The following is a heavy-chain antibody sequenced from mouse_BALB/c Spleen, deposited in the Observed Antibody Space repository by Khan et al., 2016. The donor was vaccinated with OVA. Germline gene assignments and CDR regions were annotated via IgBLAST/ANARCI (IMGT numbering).Heavy chain of an antibody. CDR1: GFSLSRYN. D-gene: IGHD2-14*01. Sequence: VQLQQSGPGLVAPSQSLSITCTVSGFSLSRYNIHWVRQPPGKGLEWLGMIWGGGGTDYNSTLKSRLSIRKDKSKSQVLLKMNSLQTDDTSMSYCARTYYRYDGYYAMDYWGQGTSVTVSS. CDR3: ARTYYRYDGYYAMDY. CDR2: IWGGGGT. J-gene: IGHJ4*01. V-gene: IGHV2-6-4*01.